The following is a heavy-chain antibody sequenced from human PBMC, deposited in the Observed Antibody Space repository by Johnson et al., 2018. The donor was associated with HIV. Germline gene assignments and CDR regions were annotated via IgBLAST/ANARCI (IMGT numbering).Heavy chain of an antibody. V-gene: IGHV3-11*04. CDR2: ISSSGSTI. CDR3: ARSVLAVGGRGDAFHI. D-gene: IGHD2-15*01. J-gene: IGHJ3*02. Sequence: QVQLVESGGGLVQPGGSLRLSCAASGFTFSDYYMSWIRQAPGKGLEWVSYISSSGSTIYYADSVKGRFTISRDNAKNSLYLPMNSLRAGDKAVFYCARSVLAVGGRGDAFHIWGQGTMVTVSS. CDR1: GFTFSDYY.